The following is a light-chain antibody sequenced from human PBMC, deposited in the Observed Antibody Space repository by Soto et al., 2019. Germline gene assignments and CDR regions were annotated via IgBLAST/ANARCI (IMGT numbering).Light chain of an antibody. J-gene: IGLJ1*01. CDR2: DVS. Sequence: QSALTQPASGSGSPGQSITISCTGTSSDVGGYNYVSWYQQHPGKAPKLMIYDVSNRPSGVSNRFSGSKSGNTASLTISGLQAEDEANYYCSSYTSSSTLEVFGTGTKLTLL. V-gene: IGLV2-14*01. CDR1: SSDVGGYNY. CDR3: SSYTSSSTLEV.